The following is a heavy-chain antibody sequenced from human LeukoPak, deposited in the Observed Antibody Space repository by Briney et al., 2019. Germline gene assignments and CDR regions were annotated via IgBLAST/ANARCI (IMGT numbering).Heavy chain of an antibody. CDR3: ARGNSRITIFGVVISYYFDY. CDR1: GYTFTSYD. J-gene: IGHJ4*02. D-gene: IGHD3-3*01. Sequence: ASVKVSCKASGYTFTSYDINWVRQAPGQGLEWMGWMNPNSGNTGYAQKFQGRVTITRNTSISTAYMELSSLRSEDTAVYYCARGNSRITIFGVVISYYFDYWGQGTLVTVSS. V-gene: IGHV1-8*03. CDR2: MNPNSGNT.